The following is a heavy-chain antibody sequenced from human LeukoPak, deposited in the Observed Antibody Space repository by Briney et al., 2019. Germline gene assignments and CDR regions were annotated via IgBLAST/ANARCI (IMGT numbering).Heavy chain of an antibody. J-gene: IGHJ4*02. Sequence: PGRSLRLSCAASGFTFSSYAMHWVRQAPGKGLEWVAVISYDGSNKYYADSVKGRFTISRDNPKNTLYLQMNSLRAEDTAVYYCARDSGSYCGGDCYSFDYWGQGTLVTVSS. CDR3: ARDSGSYCGGDCYSFDY. V-gene: IGHV3-30*04. CDR2: ISYDGSNK. CDR1: GFTFSSYA. D-gene: IGHD2-21*02.